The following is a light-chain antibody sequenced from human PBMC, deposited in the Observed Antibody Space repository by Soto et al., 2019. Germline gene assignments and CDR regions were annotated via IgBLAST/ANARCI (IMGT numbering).Light chain of an antibody. CDR3: QQYDTWPPLT. Sequence: EIVMTQSPATLSVSPAERATLSCSASQHISSNLAWYQQRPGQAPRLLIYGASNRATGTPARFSGSGSGTEFTLTISGLQSEDFAVYYCQQYDTWPPLTFGGGTRVEVK. J-gene: IGKJ4*01. V-gene: IGKV3-15*01. CDR2: GAS. CDR1: QHISSN.